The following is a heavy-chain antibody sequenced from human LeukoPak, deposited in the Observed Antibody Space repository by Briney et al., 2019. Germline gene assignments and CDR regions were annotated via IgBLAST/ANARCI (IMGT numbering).Heavy chain of an antibody. CDR1: GFTFSDYY. CDR2: ISSSSSYT. Sequence: GGSLRLSCAASGFTFSDYYMSWIRQAPGKGLEWVSYISSSSSYTNYADSVKGGFTIYRDKAKNSLYLQMNRQRAEDTAVYYCARDRKDYDFWSGYYTFDYWGQGTLVTVSS. CDR3: ARDRKDYDFWSGYYTFDY. V-gene: IGHV3-11*06. J-gene: IGHJ4*02. D-gene: IGHD3-3*01.